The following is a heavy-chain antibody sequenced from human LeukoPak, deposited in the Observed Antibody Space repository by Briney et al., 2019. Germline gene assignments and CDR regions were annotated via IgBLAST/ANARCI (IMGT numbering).Heavy chain of an antibody. CDR1: GYTFTGYY. D-gene: IGHD2-21*02. Sequence: ASVKVSCKASGYTFTGYYIHWVRQAPGQGLEWMGWINPSSGGTNYAQSFQGRVTMTRDTSISTAYMELSRLRSDDTAVYYCARGGYCGGDCYFYYWGQGTLVTVSS. V-gene: IGHV1-2*02. J-gene: IGHJ4*02. CDR2: INPSSGGT. CDR3: ARGGYCGGDCYFYY.